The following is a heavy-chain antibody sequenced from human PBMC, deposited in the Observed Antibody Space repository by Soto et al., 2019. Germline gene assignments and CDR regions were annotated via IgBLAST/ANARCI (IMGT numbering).Heavy chain of an antibody. CDR3: TKHLPSKKNQRRWADAFHI. V-gene: IGHV3-23*01. Sequence: EVRLLESGGGLVQPGGSLRLSCVASGFTFSNYAMSWVRQAPGKGLEWVSVVTGRSSSTYYAYSVEGRFIISRDNSRNTLFLQMNSLGAEDTAVYYCTKHLPSKKNQRRWADAFHIWGQGTILTVSS. J-gene: IGHJ3*02. CDR2: VTGRSSST. CDR1: GFTFSNYA. D-gene: IGHD2-2*01.